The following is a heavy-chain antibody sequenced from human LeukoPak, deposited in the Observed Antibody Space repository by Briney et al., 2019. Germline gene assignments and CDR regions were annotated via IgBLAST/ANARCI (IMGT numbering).Heavy chain of an antibody. Sequence: PSETLSLTCTVSGGSFSSYYWSWIRQPAGKGLEWIGRIYTSGSTNYNPSLKSRVTMSVDTSKNQFSLKLTSVTTAYTAVYYCARAKDNYRGNDAFGIWGQGTMVTVSS. CDR1: GGSFSSYY. V-gene: IGHV4-4*07. J-gene: IGHJ3*02. D-gene: IGHD4/OR15-4a*01. CDR3: ARAKDNYRGNDAFGI. CDR2: IYTSGST.